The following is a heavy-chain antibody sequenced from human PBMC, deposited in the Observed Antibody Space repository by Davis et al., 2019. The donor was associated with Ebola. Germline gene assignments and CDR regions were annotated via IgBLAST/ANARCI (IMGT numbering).Heavy chain of an antibody. J-gene: IGHJ4*02. D-gene: IGHD6-19*01. Sequence: ASVKVSCKASGYTFTSYDINWVRQATGQGLEWMGWMNPNSGNTGYAQKLQGRVTMTTDTSTSTAYMELRSLRSDDTAVYYCARGAVGYFDYWGQGTLVTVSS. CDR2: MNPNSGNT. V-gene: IGHV1-8*01. CDR1: GYTFTSYD. CDR3: ARGAVGYFDY.